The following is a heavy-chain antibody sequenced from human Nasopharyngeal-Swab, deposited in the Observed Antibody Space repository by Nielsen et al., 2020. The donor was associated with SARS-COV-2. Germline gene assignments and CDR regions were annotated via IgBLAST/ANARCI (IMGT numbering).Heavy chain of an antibody. CDR2: IYYSGST. D-gene: IGHD6-25*01. CDR1: GGSISSSSYY. Sequence: SETLSLTCTVFGGSISSSSYYWGWIRQPPGKGLEWIANIYYSGSTYYNPSLKSRVTISVDTSKTQFSLKLTSVTAADTAVYYCARLSSGLGYFDRWGQGTLVTVSS. CDR3: ARLSSGLGYFDR. J-gene: IGHJ4*02. V-gene: IGHV4-39*07.